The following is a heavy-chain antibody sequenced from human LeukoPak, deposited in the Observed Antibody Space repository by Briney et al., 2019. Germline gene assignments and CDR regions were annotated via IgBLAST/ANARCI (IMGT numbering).Heavy chain of an antibody. CDR1: GYSFTSYW. CDR2: IYPGDSDT. J-gene: IGHJ4*02. D-gene: IGHD2-2*01. V-gene: IGHV5-51*01. CDR3: ARADIVVLPTAIPARFDY. Sequence: GESLKISCKGSGYSFTSYWIGWVRQMPGKGPEWMGIIYPGDSDTRYSPSFQGQVTISADKSISTAYLQWSSLKTSDTAMYYCARADIVVLPTAIPARFDYWGQGTLVTVSS.